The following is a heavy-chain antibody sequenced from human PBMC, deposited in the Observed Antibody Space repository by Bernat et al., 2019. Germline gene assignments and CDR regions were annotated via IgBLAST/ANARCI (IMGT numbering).Heavy chain of an antibody. Sequence: QLQLQESGPGLVKPSETLSLTCTVSGGSISSSSYYWGWIRQPPGKGLEWIGSIYYSGSTYYNPSLKSRVTISVDTSKNQFSLKLSSVTAADTAVDYCASGGGWYEEAVDYWGQGTLVTVSS. V-gene: IGHV4-39*01. CDR1: GGSISSSSYY. J-gene: IGHJ4*02. CDR2: IYYSGST. CDR3: ASGGGWYEEAVDY. D-gene: IGHD6-19*01.